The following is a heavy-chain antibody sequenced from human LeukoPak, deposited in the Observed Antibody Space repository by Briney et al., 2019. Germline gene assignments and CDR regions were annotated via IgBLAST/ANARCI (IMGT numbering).Heavy chain of an antibody. D-gene: IGHD2-15*01. V-gene: IGHV1-24*01. J-gene: IGHJ6*04. Sequence: GASVKVSCKVSGYTLTELSMHWVRQAPGKGLERKGGFDPEDGETIYAQKFQGKVTMTEDTSTDTAYLELSSLRSEDTAVYYCATAGYCSGGSCYSRSYYGMDVWGKGTTVTVSS. CDR1: GYTLTELS. CDR3: ATAGYCSGGSCYSRSYYGMDV. CDR2: FDPEDGET.